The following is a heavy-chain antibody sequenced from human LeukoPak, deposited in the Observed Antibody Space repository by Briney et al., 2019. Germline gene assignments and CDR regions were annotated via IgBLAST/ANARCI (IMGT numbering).Heavy chain of an antibody. Sequence: GGSLRLSCAASGFTFSSYAMHWVRQAPGKGLEWVAVISYDGSNKYYADSVKGRFTISRDNSKNTLYLQMNSLRAEDTAVYYCARTPHFGGWYSNDYWGQGTLVTVSS. J-gene: IGHJ4*02. CDR2: ISYDGSNK. V-gene: IGHV3-30*04. CDR3: ARTPHFGGWYSNDY. D-gene: IGHD6-19*01. CDR1: GFTFSSYA.